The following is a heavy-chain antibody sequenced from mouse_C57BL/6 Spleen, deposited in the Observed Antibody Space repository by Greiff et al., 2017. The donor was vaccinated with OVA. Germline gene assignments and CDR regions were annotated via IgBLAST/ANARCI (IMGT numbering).Heavy chain of an antibody. Sequence: QVQLKQPGAELVKPGASVKLSCKASGYTFTSYWMHWVKQRPGQGLEWIGMIHPNSGSTNYNEKFKSKATLTVDKSSSTAYMQLSSLTSEDSAVYYCARSSPPIGYFDVWGTGTTVTVSS. CDR3: ARSSPPIGYFDV. D-gene: IGHD6-1*01. CDR2: IHPNSGST. V-gene: IGHV1-64*01. CDR1: GYTFTSYW. J-gene: IGHJ1*03.